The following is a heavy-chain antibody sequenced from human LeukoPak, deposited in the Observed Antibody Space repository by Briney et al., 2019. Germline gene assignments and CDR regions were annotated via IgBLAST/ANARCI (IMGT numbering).Heavy chain of an antibody. J-gene: IGHJ4*02. V-gene: IGHV3-23*01. CDR3: AKSRRMVRGALDY. CDR1: GLTFSSYA. CDR2: ITGSGGST. D-gene: IGHD3-10*01. Sequence: GGSLRLSCAASGLTFSSYAISWVRQAPGKGPEWVSSITGSGGSTYYADSVKGRFTISRDNSKNTLYLQMNSLRAEDTAVYYCAKSRRMVRGALDYWGPGTLVTVSS.